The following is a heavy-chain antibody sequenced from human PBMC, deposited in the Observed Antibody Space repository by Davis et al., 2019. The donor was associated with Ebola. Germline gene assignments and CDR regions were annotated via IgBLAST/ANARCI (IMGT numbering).Heavy chain of an antibody. D-gene: IGHD1-26*01. Sequence: PGGSLRLSCAASGFTFSSYWMHWVRQAPGKGLVWVSCINRDGSTTTYADSVKGRFTISRDNAKNTLYLQMNNLRVEDTAVYYCATLPGYYWGQRTLVTVSS. CDR3: ATLPGYY. V-gene: IGHV3-74*03. CDR2: INRDGSTT. CDR1: GFTFSSYW. J-gene: IGHJ4*02.